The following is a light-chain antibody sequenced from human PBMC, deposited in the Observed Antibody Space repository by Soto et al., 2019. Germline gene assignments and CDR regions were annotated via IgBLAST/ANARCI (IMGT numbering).Light chain of an antibody. CDR3: QKYNSYTYT. CDR2: KAS. CDR1: QTISSW. Sequence: DIQMTQSPSTLSGSVGDRVTITCRASQTISSWLAWYQQKPGKAPKLLIYKASTLKSGVPSRFSGRGSGTEFTLTISSLQPDDFATYYCQKYNSYTYTFGQGTKVDI. V-gene: IGKV1-5*03. J-gene: IGKJ2*01.